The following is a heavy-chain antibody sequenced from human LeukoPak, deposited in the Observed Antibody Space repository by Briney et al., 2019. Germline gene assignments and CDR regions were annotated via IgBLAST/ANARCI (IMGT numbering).Heavy chain of an antibody. V-gene: IGHV1-69*13. CDR1: GGTFSSYA. CDR2: IIPIFGTA. D-gene: IGHD2-2*01. Sequence: SVKVSCKXSGGTFSSYAISWVRQAPGQGLERMGGIIPIFGTANYAQKFQGRVTITADESTSTAYMELSSLRSEDTAVYYCARGWSVPPSYYYYYMDVWGKGTTVTVSS. CDR3: ARGWSVPPSYYYYYMDV. J-gene: IGHJ6*03.